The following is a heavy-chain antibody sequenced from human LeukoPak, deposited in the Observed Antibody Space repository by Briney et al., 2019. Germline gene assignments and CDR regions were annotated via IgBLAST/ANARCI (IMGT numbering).Heavy chain of an antibody. V-gene: IGHV4-31*03. Sequence: PSQTLSLTCTVSGGSISSGGYYWSWIRQHPGKGLEWIGYIYYSGSTYYNPSLKSRVTISVDTSKNQFSLKLSSVTAADTAVYYCARAECSGGSCYRRGYTFDIWGQGTMVTVSS. J-gene: IGHJ3*02. CDR1: GGSISSGGYY. CDR2: IYYSGST. D-gene: IGHD2-15*01. CDR3: ARAECSGGSCYRRGYTFDI.